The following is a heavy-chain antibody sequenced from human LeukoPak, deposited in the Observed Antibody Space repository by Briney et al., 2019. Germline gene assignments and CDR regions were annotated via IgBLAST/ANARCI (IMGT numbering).Heavy chain of an antibody. CDR1: GVTFSSYS. J-gene: IGHJ4*02. CDR2: ISTSSSII. D-gene: IGHD3-3*01. CDR3: AKGTIFGVLGNFDY. V-gene: IGHV3-48*01. Sequence: PGGSLRLSCAASGVTFSSYSMNWVRQAPGKGLEWVSYISTSSSIIYYADSVKGRFTISRDNAKNSLYLQMNSLRAEDTAVYFCAKGTIFGVLGNFDYWGQGTLVTVSS.